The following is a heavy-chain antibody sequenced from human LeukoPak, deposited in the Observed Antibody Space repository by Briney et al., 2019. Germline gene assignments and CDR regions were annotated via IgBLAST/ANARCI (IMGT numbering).Heavy chain of an antibody. CDR3: ARHPNSNWDY. Sequence: GGSLRLSCAASGFTFRNYWMSWVRQVPGKGLEWVVNINEGGNEKNYVDSVKGRFTASRDNAQNSLYLQMNSLRVEDTAVYYCARHPNSNWDYWGRGTLVTASS. CDR1: GFTFRNYW. D-gene: IGHD6-13*01. CDR2: INEGGNEK. J-gene: IGHJ4*02. V-gene: IGHV3-7*03.